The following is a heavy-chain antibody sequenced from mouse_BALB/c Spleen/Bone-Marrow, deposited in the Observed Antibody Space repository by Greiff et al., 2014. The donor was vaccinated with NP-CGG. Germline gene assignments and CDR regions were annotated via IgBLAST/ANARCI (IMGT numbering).Heavy chain of an antibody. Sequence: VQGVESGTELVRPGTSVKISCKASGYAFTNYWLGWVKQRPGHGLEWIGDIYPGSGNTYYNEKVKGKVTLTADKSSSTAYMQLSGLTSEDSAVYFCTRRRSLDYWGQGTTLTVSS. V-gene: IGHV1-63*01. J-gene: IGHJ2*01. CDR2: IYPGSGNT. CDR1: GYAFTNYW. CDR3: TRRRSLDY.